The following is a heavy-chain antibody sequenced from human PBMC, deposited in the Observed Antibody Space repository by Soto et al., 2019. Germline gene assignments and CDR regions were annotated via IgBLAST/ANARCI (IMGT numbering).Heavy chain of an antibody. V-gene: IGHV1-18*01. CDR1: GYIFTSYG. CDR2: ITPNHGNT. Sequence: ASVKVSCKASGYIFTSYGISWVRQAPGQGLDWMGWITPNHGNTNYAQKLQGRVTITTDTSTSTAYMELSSLRSDDTAVYYCARVFVVAARFSRPHDAFDIWGQGTMVTVSS. D-gene: IGHD2-15*01. CDR3: ARVFVVAARFSRPHDAFDI. J-gene: IGHJ3*02.